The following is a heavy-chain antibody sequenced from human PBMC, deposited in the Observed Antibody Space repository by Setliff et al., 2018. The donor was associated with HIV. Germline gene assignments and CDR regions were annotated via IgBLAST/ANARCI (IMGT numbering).Heavy chain of an antibody. Sequence: GGSLRLSCAASGFTFSSCAMSWVRQAPGKGLEWVLVISGSGASTYYADSVKGRFTISRDNSKNTLYLQMNSLRPEDTAVYYCARVRLYNNALDYWGQGTLVTVSS. J-gene: IGHJ4*02. CDR1: GFTFSSCA. CDR3: ARVRLYNNALDY. CDR2: ISGSGAST. D-gene: IGHD3-10*01. V-gene: IGHV3-23*01.